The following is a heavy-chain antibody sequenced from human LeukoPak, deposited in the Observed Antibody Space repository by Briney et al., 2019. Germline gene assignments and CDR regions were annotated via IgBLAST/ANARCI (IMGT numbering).Heavy chain of an antibody. CDR1: GGSFSGYY. J-gene: IGHJ3*02. V-gene: IGHV4-34*01. CDR3: ARIRGGYYSSRDAFDI. Sequence: SETLSLTCAVYGGSFSGYYWSWIRQPPGKGLEWIGEINHRGSTNYNPSLKSRVTISVDTSKNQFSLKLSSVTAADTAVYYCARIRGGYYSSRDAFDIWGQGTMVTVSS. D-gene: IGHD3-22*01. CDR2: INHRGST.